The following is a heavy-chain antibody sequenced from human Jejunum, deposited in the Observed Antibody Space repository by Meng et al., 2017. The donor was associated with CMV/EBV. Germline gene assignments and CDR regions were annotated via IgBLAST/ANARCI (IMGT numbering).Heavy chain of an antibody. V-gene: IGHV4-39*01. CDR1: SISSSSDY. J-gene: IGHJ6*02. CDR2: IYYSGTT. Sequence: SISSSSDYWAWIRQPPGKGLEWICSIYYSGTTFYNPSLKSRVTISGDMSNNQFSLTLSSLTAADTAVFYCARGVLEVSNYYYGMDVWGQGTTVTVSS. CDR3: ARGVLEVSNYYYGMDV. D-gene: IGHD2-8*02.